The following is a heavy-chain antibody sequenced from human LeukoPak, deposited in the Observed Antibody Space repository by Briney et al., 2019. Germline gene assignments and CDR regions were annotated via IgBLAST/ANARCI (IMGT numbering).Heavy chain of an antibody. CDR1: GFTFSSYG. Sequence: PGGSLRLSCAASGFTFSSYGMHWVRQAPGKGLEWVAVIWYDGSNKYYADSVKGRFTISRDNSKNTLYLQMNSLRAEDTAVYYCAKEASEMATTHGWFDPWGQGTLVTVSS. CDR3: AKEASEMATTHGWFDP. V-gene: IGHV3-33*06. CDR2: IWYDGSNK. J-gene: IGHJ5*02. D-gene: IGHD5-24*01.